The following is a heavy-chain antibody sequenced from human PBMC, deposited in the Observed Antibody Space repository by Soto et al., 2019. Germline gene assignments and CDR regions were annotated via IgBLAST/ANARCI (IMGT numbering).Heavy chain of an antibody. CDR2: ISSSSGYI. CDR1: GFTFSSNP. J-gene: IGHJ6*02. Sequence: GGSLRLSCAPSGFTFSSNPMNWVRQAPGKGLEWVSSISSSSGYIYYADSVKGRFTISRDNARNSLYLQMNSLRAEDTAVYFCARGSHCFYGMDDWGQGTTVTVSS. CDR3: ARGSHCFYGMDD. V-gene: IGHV3-21*01.